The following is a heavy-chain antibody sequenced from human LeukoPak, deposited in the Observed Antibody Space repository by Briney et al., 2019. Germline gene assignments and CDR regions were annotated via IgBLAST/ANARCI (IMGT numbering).Heavy chain of an antibody. V-gene: IGHV3-33*01. Sequence: GGSLRLSCAASGFTFSSYGMHWVRQAPGKGLEWVAVIWYDGSNKYYADSVKGRFTISRDNSKNTLDLQMTSLRDEDTAVYYCARDKAGDHDYWGQGTLVTVSS. D-gene: IGHD7-27*01. J-gene: IGHJ4*02. CDR1: GFTFSSYG. CDR2: IWYDGSNK. CDR3: ARDKAGDHDY.